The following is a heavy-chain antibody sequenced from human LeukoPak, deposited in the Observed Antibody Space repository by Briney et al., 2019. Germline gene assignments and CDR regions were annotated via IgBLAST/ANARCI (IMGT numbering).Heavy chain of an antibody. J-gene: IGHJ4*02. CDR1: GGTFSSYA. CDR2: MNPNSGNT. D-gene: IGHD5-18*01. CDR3: ARKLGIQLWFDY. V-gene: IGHV1-8*03. Sequence: GSPVKVSCKASGGTFSSYAISWVRQATGQGLEWMGWMNPNSGNTGYAQKFQGRVTITRNTSISTAYMELSSLRSEDTAVYYCARKLGIQLWFDYWGQGTLVTVSS.